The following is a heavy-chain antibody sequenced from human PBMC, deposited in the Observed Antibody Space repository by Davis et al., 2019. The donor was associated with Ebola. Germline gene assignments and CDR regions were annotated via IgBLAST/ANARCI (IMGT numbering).Heavy chain of an antibody. CDR2: ISGSGGST. D-gene: IGHD2-2*01. Sequence: GESLKISCAASGFTFSSYAMSWVRQAPGKGLEWVSAISGSGGSTYYADSVKGRFTISRDNSKNTLYLQMNSLRAEDTAVYYCARDGDCSSTSCYYYYYGRDVWGQGTTVTVSS. V-gene: IGHV3-23*01. CDR1: GFTFSSYA. CDR3: ARDGDCSSTSCYYYYYGRDV. J-gene: IGHJ6*02.